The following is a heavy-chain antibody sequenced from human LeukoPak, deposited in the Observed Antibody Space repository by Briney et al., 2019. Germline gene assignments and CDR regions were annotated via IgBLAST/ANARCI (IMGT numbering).Heavy chain of an antibody. CDR3: ARARKFGELSHPFFDY. V-gene: IGHV3-30*03. Sequence: GGSLRLSCAASGFTFRPYCVSWVRQAPGKGLEWVAVISYDGSNKYYADSVKGRFTISRDNSKNTLYLQMNSLRAEDTAVYYCARARKFGELSHPFFDYWGQGTLVTVSS. CDR1: GFTFRPYC. D-gene: IGHD3-10*01. CDR2: ISYDGSNK. J-gene: IGHJ4*02.